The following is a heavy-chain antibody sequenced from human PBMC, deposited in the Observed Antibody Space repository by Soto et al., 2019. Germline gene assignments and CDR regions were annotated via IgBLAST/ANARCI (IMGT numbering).Heavy chain of an antibody. J-gene: IGHJ4*02. V-gene: IGHV5-10-1*01. CDR1: GYSLAGYC. Sequence: SLNTSSKASGYSLAGYCITWVRQKPGKVHAWMGRIDPSDSQTYYSPSFRGHVTISVTKSITTVFLQWSSLRASDTAMYYCARQIYDSDTGPNFQYYFDSWGQGTPVTVSS. CDR2: IDPSDSQT. CDR3: ARQIYDSDTGPNFQYYFDS. D-gene: IGHD3-22*01.